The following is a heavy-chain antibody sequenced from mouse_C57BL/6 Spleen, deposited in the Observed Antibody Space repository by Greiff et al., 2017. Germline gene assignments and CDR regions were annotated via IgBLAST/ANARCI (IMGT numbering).Heavy chain of an antibody. Sequence: EVKLQESGPELVKPGASVKISCKASGYTFTDYYMNWVKQSHGKSLEWIGDINPNNGGTCYNQKFKGKATLTVDKSSSTAYMELRSLTSEDSAVYYCARGNYGNYGGFAYWGQGTLVTVSA. CDR1: GYTFTDYY. D-gene: IGHD2-1*01. J-gene: IGHJ3*01. CDR3: ARGNYGNYGGFAY. CDR2: INPNNGGT. V-gene: IGHV1-26*01.